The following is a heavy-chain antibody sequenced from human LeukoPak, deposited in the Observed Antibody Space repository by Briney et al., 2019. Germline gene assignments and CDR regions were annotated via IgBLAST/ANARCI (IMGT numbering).Heavy chain of an antibody. Sequence: VASVKVSCKASGYTFTSYGISWVRQAPGQGLEWMGWISAYNGSTNYAQKLQGRVTMTTDTSTSTAHMELRSLRSDDTAVYYCARGGYSSSWPPTRWFDPWGQGTLVTVSS. J-gene: IGHJ5*02. CDR2: ISAYNGST. V-gene: IGHV1-18*01. CDR3: ARGGYSSSWPPTRWFDP. D-gene: IGHD6-13*01. CDR1: GYTFTSYG.